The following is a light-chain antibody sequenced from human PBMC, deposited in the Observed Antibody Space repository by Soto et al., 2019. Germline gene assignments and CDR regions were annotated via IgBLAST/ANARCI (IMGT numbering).Light chain of an antibody. V-gene: IGKV1-5*01. CDR1: QSINIW. Sequence: DIQMTQSPSTLSASVGDRVTITCRASQSINIWLAWYQQKPGRAPKALISAASSLDSGVPSRFSGSGSGTEFTLTISSLQPDDFATYYCQQHDGHFGQGTQLEVK. J-gene: IGKJ2*01. CDR3: QQHDGH. CDR2: AAS.